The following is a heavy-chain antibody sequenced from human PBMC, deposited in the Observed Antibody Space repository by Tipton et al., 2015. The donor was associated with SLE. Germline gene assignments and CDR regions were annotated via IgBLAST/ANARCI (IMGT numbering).Heavy chain of an antibody. V-gene: IGHV4-34*01. CDR2: INHSGST. D-gene: IGHD3-22*01. CDR1: GGSFSGYY. J-gene: IGHJ3*02. CDR3: ASTPTYYYDSSGAFDI. Sequence: TLSLTCAVYGGSFSGYYWSWIRQSPGKGLEWIGEINHSGSTNYNPSLKSRVTISVDTSKNQFSLKLSSVTAADTAVYYCASTPTYYYDSSGAFDIWGQGTMVTVSS.